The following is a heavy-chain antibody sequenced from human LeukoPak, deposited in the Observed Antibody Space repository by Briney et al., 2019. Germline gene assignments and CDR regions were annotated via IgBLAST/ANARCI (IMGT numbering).Heavy chain of an antibody. Sequence: SETLSLTCTVSGGSISSYYWSWIRQPPGKGLEWMGYIYYSGSTNYNPSLKSRVTISVDTSKNQFSLKLSPVTAADTAVYYCARHYYGSGSYYNFDYWGQGTLVTVSS. CDR1: GGSISSYY. D-gene: IGHD3-10*01. V-gene: IGHV4-59*01. CDR3: ARHYYGSGSYYNFDY. J-gene: IGHJ4*02. CDR2: IYYSGST.